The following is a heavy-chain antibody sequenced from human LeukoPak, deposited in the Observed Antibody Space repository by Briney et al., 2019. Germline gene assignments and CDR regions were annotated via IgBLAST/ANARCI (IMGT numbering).Heavy chain of an antibody. CDR1: GFTFSDYY. V-gene: IGHV3-11*06. CDR2: ISSSSSYA. CDR3: VREGGYEPFDY. D-gene: IGHD5-12*01. Sequence: TPGGSLRLSCAASGFTFSDYYMSWIRQAPGEGLEWVSCISSSSSYANYADSVKGRFTISRDNAKNSLYLQMNSLRAEDTAVYYCVREGGYEPFDYWGQGTLVTVSS. J-gene: IGHJ4*02.